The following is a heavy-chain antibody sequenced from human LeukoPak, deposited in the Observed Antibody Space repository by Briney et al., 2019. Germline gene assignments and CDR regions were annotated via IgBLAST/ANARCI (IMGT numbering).Heavy chain of an antibody. D-gene: IGHD6-13*01. CDR3: AKDHGGSSWCFDY. V-gene: IGHV3-30*18. CDR2: ISYDGSNK. Sequence: GGSLRLSCAASGFTFSSYGMHWVRQAPGKGLGWVAVISYDGSNKYYADSVKGRFTISRDNSKNTLYLQMNSLRAEDTAVYYCAKDHGGSSWCFDYWGQGTLVTVSS. CDR1: GFTFSSYG. J-gene: IGHJ4*02.